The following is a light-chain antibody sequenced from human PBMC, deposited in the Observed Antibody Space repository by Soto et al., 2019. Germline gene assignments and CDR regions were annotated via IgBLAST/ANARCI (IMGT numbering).Light chain of an antibody. Sequence: DIQMTQSPSTLSGSVGDRVTITCRASQTISSWLAWYQQKPGKAPKLLIYKASTLKSGVPSRFSGSGSGTEFTLTISTLQREDSATYFCQQSYSIPLTFGGGTKVDIK. CDR1: QTISSW. J-gene: IGKJ4*01. CDR2: KAS. CDR3: QQSYSIPLT. V-gene: IGKV1-5*03.